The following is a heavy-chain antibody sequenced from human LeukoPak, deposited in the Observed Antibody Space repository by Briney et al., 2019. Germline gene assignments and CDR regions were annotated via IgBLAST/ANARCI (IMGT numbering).Heavy chain of an antibody. D-gene: IGHD6-19*01. Sequence: GGSLRLSCAASGFTFDDYAMHWVRHAPGKGLEWVSGISWNSGSIGYADSVKGRFTISRDNAKNSLYLQMNSLRAEDTALYYCAKGAVAGSGGYYFDYWGQGTLVTVSS. J-gene: IGHJ4*02. CDR2: ISWNSGSI. CDR1: GFTFDDYA. CDR3: AKGAVAGSGGYYFDY. V-gene: IGHV3-9*01.